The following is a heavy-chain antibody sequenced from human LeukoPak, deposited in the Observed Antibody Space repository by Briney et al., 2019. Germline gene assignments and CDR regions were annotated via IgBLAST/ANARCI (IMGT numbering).Heavy chain of an antibody. CDR3: ARDIKGYSDY. V-gene: IGHV3-48*03. J-gene: IGHJ4*02. Sequence: PGRSLRLPCAASGFTFSSYEMNWVRQAPGKGLEWVSYISSSGSTIYYADSVKGRFTISRDNAKNSLYLQMNSLRAEDTAVYYCARDIKGYSDYWGQGTLVTVSS. CDR2: ISSSGSTI. CDR1: GFTFSSYE.